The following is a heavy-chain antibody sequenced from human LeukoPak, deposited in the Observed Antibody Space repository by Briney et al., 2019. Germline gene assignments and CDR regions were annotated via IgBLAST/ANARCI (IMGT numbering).Heavy chain of an antibody. V-gene: IGHV1-69*13. Sequence: ASVKVSCKASGYTFTGYYMHWVRQAPGQGLEWMGGIIPIFGTANYAQKFQGRVTITADESTSTAYMELSSLRSEDTAVYYCARGIVVVVAGYYYYYMDVWGKGTTVTISS. CDR2: IIPIFGTA. CDR3: ARGIVVVVAGYYYYYMDV. J-gene: IGHJ6*03. D-gene: IGHD2-15*01. CDR1: GYTFTGYY.